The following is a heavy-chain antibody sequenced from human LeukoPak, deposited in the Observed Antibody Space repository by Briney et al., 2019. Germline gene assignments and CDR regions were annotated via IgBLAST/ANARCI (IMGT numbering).Heavy chain of an antibody. CDR1: GYTFTSYG. Sequence: ASVKVSCKASGYTFTSYGISWVRQAPGQGLEWMGWISAYNGNTNYAQKLQGRVTMTTDTSTSTAYMELRSLRSDDTAVYYCARSNPGPTYYDFWSGYPAPMDVWGKGTTVTVSS. D-gene: IGHD3-3*01. CDR3: ARSNPGPTYYDFWSGYPAPMDV. CDR2: ISAYNGNT. V-gene: IGHV1-18*01. J-gene: IGHJ6*04.